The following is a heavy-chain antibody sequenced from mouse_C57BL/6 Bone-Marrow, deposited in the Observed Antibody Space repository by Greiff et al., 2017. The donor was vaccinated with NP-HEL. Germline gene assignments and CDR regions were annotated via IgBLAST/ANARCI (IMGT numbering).Heavy chain of an antibody. CDR2: ISNGGGST. Sequence: EVQLVESGGGLVQPGGSLKLSCAASGFTFSDYYMYWVRQTPEKRLEWVAYISNGGGSTYYPDTVKGRFTISRDNAKNTLYLQMSRLKSEDTAMYYCARHGYDYDGFAYWGQGTLVTVSA. CDR3: ARHGYDYDGFAY. V-gene: IGHV5-12*01. D-gene: IGHD2-4*01. CDR1: GFTFSDYY. J-gene: IGHJ3*01.